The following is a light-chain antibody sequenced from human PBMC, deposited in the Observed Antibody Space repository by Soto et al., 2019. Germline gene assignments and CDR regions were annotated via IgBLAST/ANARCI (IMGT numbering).Light chain of an antibody. V-gene: IGKV3-15*01. Sequence: EIVLTQSRVTLSLSPWERATLSCRASQSVSSSNLAWYQQKPGQAPRLLIYGASTRATGIPARFSGSGYGTEFNLTISSLQSEDFAVYYCQQYNNWLGTFGQGTKVDIK. J-gene: IGKJ1*01. CDR3: QQYNNWLGT. CDR2: GAS. CDR1: QSVSSSN.